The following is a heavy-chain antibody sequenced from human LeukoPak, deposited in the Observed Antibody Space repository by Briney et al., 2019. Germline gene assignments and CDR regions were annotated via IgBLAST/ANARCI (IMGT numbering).Heavy chain of an antibody. V-gene: IGHV3-23*01. CDR1: GVTFSSFG. J-gene: IGHJ5*02. D-gene: IGHD4-11*01. CDR3: AKDAHNYSNYRWFDP. Sequence: GGSLRLSCAASGVTFSSFGMSWGRQAPGQGLEWVPSISVSGTSTCYSGSVKGRLSISKDNSENKLHLQSKALRAEDPSIYYCAKDAHNYSNYRWFDPWGRGTLATVPA. CDR2: ISVSGTST.